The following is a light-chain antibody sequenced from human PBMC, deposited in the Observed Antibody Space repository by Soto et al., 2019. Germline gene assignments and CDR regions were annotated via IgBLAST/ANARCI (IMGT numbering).Light chain of an antibody. Sequence: QSALTQPPSVSEAPRQRVTISCSGSSSNIGNNAVNWYQQLPGKAPKLLIYYDDLLPSGVSDRFSGSKSGTSASLAISGLQSEDEADYYCAAWDDSLNGYVFGTGTNVTVL. CDR2: YDD. V-gene: IGLV1-36*01. CDR1: SSNIGNNA. CDR3: AAWDDSLNGYV. J-gene: IGLJ1*01.